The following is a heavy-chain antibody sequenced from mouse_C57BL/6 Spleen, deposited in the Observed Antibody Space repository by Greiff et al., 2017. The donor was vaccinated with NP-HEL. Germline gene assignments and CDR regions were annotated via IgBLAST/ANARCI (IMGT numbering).Heavy chain of an antibody. J-gene: IGHJ4*01. Sequence: VKQSCKASGYTFTSYWMQWAKQRPGQGLEWIGEIDPSDSYTNYNQKFKGKATLTVDTSSSTAYMQPCSLTSEDSAVYYCARWGGDKYAMDYWGQGTSVPVSS. CDR3: ARWGGDKYAMDY. CDR2: IDPSDSYT. V-gene: IGHV1-50*01. CDR1: GYTFTSYW. D-gene: IGHD3-3*01.